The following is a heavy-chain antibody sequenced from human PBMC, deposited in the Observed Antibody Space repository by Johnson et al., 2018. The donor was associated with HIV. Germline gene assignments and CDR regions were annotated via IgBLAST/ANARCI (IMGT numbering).Heavy chain of an antibody. J-gene: IGHJ3*02. Sequence: VESGGGLVQPGGSLRLSCAASGFTFSDYYMSWIRQAPGKGLEWVSYISSSGSTIYYAAPVKGRFTVSRDNSKNTLYLQMNSLRAEDTAVYYCARDPAAAALRAFDIWGQGTMVTVSS. D-gene: IGHD6-13*01. CDR1: GFTFSDYY. CDR2: ISSSGSTI. V-gene: IGHV3-11*04. CDR3: ARDPAAAALRAFDI.